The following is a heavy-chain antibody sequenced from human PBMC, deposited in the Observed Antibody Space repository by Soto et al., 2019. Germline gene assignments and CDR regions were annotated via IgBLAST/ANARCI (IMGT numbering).Heavy chain of an antibody. V-gene: IGHV5-10-1*01. CDR1: GYSYTSYW. CDR3: ARLKITMVRGVIYYYYGMDV. J-gene: IGHJ6*02. Sequence: GEPLKISCKASGYSYTSYWISWVRQVPGKGLEWMGRIDHSDSYTNYSPSFQGHVTISADKSSSTAYLQWSSLKASDTAMYYCARLKITMVRGVIYYYYGMDVWGQGTTVTVSS. CDR2: IDHSDSYT. D-gene: IGHD3-10*01.